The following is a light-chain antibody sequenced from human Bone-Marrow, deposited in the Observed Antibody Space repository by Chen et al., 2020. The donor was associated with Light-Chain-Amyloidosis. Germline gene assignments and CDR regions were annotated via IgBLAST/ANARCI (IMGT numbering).Light chain of an antibody. V-gene: IGLV3-21*02. J-gene: IGLJ3*02. CDR2: DDS. CDR1: NIGSTS. Sequence: SYVLTQPSSVSVAPGQTATIACGGNNIGSTSVHWYQQTPGQAHLLIVYDDSDRPSGIPKRLAGSNSGNTATLTISRVEAGDEADYYCQVWDRSSDRPVFGGGTKLTVL. CDR3: QVWDRSSDRPV.